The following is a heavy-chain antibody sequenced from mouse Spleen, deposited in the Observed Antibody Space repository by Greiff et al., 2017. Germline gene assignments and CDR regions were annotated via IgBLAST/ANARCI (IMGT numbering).Heavy chain of an antibody. V-gene: IGHV1-75*01. J-gene: IGHJ3*01. CDR3: ARQESSPWFAY. CDR2: IFPGSGST. Sequence: QVQLQQSGPELVKPGASVKISCKASGYTFTDYYINWVKQRPGQGLEWIGWIFPGSGSTYYNEKFKGKATLTVDKSSSTAYMQLSSLTTEDSAIYYCARQESSPWFAYWGQGTLVTVSA. CDR1: GYTFTDYY.